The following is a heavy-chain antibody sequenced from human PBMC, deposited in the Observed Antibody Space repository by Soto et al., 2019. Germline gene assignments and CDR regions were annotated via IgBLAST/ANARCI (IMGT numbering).Heavy chain of an antibody. V-gene: IGHV4-39*01. Sequence: QLQLQESGPGLVKPSETLSLTCTVSGGSISSSSYYWGWIRQPPGMGLQWIGSIYYRGSTYYNPSLRSRVHMSVDTSNKQFLRTLSSVNAAYSAGYYCARRLNYDSSGFEGGGMDVWGQGTTVTVSS. CDR3: ARRLNYDSSGFEGGGMDV. CDR1: GGSISSSSYY. J-gene: IGHJ6*02. D-gene: IGHD3-22*01. CDR2: IYYRGST.